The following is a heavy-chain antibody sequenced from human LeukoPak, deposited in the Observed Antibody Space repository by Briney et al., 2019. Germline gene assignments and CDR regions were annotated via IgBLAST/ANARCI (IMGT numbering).Heavy chain of an antibody. V-gene: IGHV1-8*01. J-gene: IGHJ6*02. CDR2: MNPNSGNT. CDR1: GYTFTSYD. D-gene: IGHD3-10*01. Sequence: ASVKVSCKASGYTFTSYDINWVRQATGQGLEWMGWMNPNSGNTGYAQKFQGRVTMTRNTSISTAYMELSSLRSEDTAVYYCARAQPNNAITMVRGVTGMDVWGQGTTVTVSS. CDR3: ARAQPNNAITMVRGVTGMDV.